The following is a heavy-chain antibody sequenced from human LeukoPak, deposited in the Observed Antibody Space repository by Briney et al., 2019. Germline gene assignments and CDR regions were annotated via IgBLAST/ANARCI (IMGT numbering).Heavy chain of an antibody. Sequence: PSETLSLTCSVSGVSISNHYWSWIRQPPGKKLEWIGYMSFSGSTNHNPSLKSRVTISLDTSKNQFSLRLNSVTAADTAVYYCARDQCHGSGTYAWFDPWGQGTLVTVSS. J-gene: IGHJ5*02. D-gene: IGHD3-10*01. CDR1: GVSISNHY. V-gene: IGHV4-59*11. CDR2: MSFSGST. CDR3: ARDQCHGSGTYAWFDP.